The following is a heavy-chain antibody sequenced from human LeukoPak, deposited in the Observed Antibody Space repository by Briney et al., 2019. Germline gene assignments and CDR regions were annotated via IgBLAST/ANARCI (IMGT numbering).Heavy chain of an antibody. CDR2: FDPEDGET. J-gene: IGHJ6*02. Sequence: ASVKVSCKVSGYTLTELSMHWVRQAPGKGLEWMGGFDPEDGETIYAQKFQGRVTMTEDTSTDTAYMELSSLRSEDTAVYYCARDLRCSSTSCQNHGMDVWGQGTTVTVSS. V-gene: IGHV1-24*01. D-gene: IGHD2-2*01. CDR1: GYTLTELS. CDR3: ARDLRCSSTSCQNHGMDV.